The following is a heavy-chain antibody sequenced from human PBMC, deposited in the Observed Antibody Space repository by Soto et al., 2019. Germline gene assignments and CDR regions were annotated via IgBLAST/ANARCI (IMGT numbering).Heavy chain of an antibody. Sequence: QVQLVESGGGVVQPGRSLRLSCAASGFIFRNYGMHRVRQAPGKGLEWVAVISHDGSNKYYADSVKGRFTISRDNSKNTLYLQMNSLRAEDTAVYYCAKDWNYLDYWGQGTLVTVSS. D-gene: IGHD1-1*01. CDR2: ISHDGSNK. CDR3: AKDWNYLDY. CDR1: GFIFRNYG. J-gene: IGHJ4*02. V-gene: IGHV3-30*18.